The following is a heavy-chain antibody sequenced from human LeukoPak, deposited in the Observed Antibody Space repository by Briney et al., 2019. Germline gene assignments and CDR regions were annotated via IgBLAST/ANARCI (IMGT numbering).Heavy chain of an antibody. CDR1: GFTFGSYG. Sequence: GGSLRLSCAASGFTFGSYGMTWVRPAPGKGLEWVSAVSGSAFSTYYADSVKGRFTISRDNSKDTLYLQMNSLRAEDTAVYYCAKDTGSGYDYFSYYFDYWGQGTLVTVSS. D-gene: IGHD5-12*01. CDR2: VSGSAFST. CDR3: AKDTGSGYDYFSYYFDY. V-gene: IGHV3-23*01. J-gene: IGHJ4*02.